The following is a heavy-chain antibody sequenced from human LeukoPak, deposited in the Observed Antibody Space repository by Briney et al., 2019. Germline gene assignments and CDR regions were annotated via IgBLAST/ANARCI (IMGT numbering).Heavy chain of an antibody. CDR1: GGSISSSNW. CDR3: ARDRLSLGAFDI. V-gene: IGHV4-4*02. D-gene: IGHD7-27*01. CDR2: IYHSGST. Sequence: SETLSLTCAVSGGSISSSNWWSWVRQPPGKGLEWIGEIYHSGSTNYNPSLMRRVTISVDKSKNQFSLRLSSMTAADTAVYYCARDRLSLGAFDIWGQGTMVTVSS. J-gene: IGHJ3*02.